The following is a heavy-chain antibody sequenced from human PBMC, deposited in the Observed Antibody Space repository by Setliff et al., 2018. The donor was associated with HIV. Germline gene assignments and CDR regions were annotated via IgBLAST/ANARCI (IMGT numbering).Heavy chain of an antibody. CDR3: ARAGYNSRPYYFDY. V-gene: IGHV4-59*11. Sequence: PSETLSLTCAVSGVSISSQYWSWIRQPPGKGLEWIAYIYYSGSTSYNPSLKSRVTVSIDTSKNQFSLKLNSVTAADTAVYYCARAGYNSRPYYFDYWVQGTLVTVSS. D-gene: IGHD6-13*01. CDR2: IYYSGST. CDR1: GVSISSQY. J-gene: IGHJ4*02.